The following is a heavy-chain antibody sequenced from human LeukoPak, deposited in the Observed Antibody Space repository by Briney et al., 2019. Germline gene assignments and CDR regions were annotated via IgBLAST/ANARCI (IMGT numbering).Heavy chain of an antibody. CDR3: VRGKTYSFDY. J-gene: IGHJ4*02. CDR2: INSDGSST. V-gene: IGHV3-74*01. CDR1: GFSFSSYW. Sequence: PGGSLRLSCAASGFSFSSYWMHWVRQAPGKGLGWVSRINSDGSSTIYADSVKGRFTISRDNAKNTLYLQMNSLRAEDTAVYYCVRGKTYSFDYWGQGTLITVSS.